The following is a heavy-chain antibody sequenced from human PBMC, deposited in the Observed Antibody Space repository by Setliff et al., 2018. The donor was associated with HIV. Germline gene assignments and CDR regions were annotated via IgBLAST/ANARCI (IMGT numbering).Heavy chain of an antibody. CDR1: GGSLRDYY. Sequence: SETLSLTCGVYGGSLRDYYWNWSRQPPGKGLEWIAEINHRGSTNSNPSLKSRDTISVDTSKPQFSLKLSSVTAADTAVYYCARVAEYDDSSGYYYPGWFDPWGQGTLVTVSS. J-gene: IGHJ5*02. CDR2: INHRGST. CDR3: ARVAEYDDSSGYYYPGWFDP. D-gene: IGHD3-22*01. V-gene: IGHV4-34*01.